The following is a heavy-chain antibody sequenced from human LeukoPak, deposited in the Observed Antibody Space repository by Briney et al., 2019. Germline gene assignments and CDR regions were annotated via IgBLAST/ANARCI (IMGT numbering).Heavy chain of an antibody. D-gene: IGHD3-10*01. Sequence: GAALRLSCAASGFTFSSYAMSWVRQAPGKGLEWVSSISSSSSYIYYADSVKGRFTISRDNAKNSLYLQMNSLRAEDTAVYYCARASDLWFGELLSSYWGQGTLVTVSS. CDR2: ISSSSSYI. CDR1: GFTFSSYA. J-gene: IGHJ4*02. CDR3: ARASDLWFGELLSSY. V-gene: IGHV3-21*01.